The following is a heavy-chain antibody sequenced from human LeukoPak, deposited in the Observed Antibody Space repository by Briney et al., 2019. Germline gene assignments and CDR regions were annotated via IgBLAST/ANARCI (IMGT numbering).Heavy chain of an antibody. J-gene: IGHJ4*02. D-gene: IGHD5/OR15-5a*01. Sequence: QPGGSLRLSCAASGFTFHNYAIHWVRQAPGKGLEWVSLTSGDGITTYFADSVKGRFTISRDNSKSSLFLQMNSLRTVDTALYYCARDHVYGGADYWGQGTLVTVSS. V-gene: IGHV3-43*02. CDR3: ARDHVYGGADY. CDR2: TSGDGITT. CDR1: GFTFHNYA.